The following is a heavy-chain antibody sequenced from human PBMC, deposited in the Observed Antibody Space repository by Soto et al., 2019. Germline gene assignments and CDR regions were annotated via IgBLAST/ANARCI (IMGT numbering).Heavy chain of an antibody. J-gene: IGHJ6*02. CDR3: ARLWAGEDYYFGLDV. CDR1: GGSIRSHY. V-gene: IGHV4-59*07. CDR2: IDYSGNT. Sequence: SDTLSLTCTFSGGSIRSHYWSWIRQPPGKGLEWIGHIDYSGNTKYNPSLKSRVTMSVDRSKNQFSLKLSSVTAADTALYYCARLWAGEDYYFGLDVWGQGTTVTVS. D-gene: IGHD3-10*01.